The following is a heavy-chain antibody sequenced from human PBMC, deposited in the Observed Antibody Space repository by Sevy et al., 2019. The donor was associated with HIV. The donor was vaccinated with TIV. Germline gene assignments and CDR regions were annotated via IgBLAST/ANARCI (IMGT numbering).Heavy chain of an antibody. J-gene: IGHJ4*02. CDR3: AKDTTRLGGLPDY. Sequence: GGSLRLSCAASGFTFDDYAMHWVRQAPGKGLEWVSGISWNSGTIGYADSVKGRFTISRDNAKNYLYLQMNSLRPEDTALYFCAKDTTRLGGLPDYWGPGTLVTVSS. D-gene: IGHD2-15*01. V-gene: IGHV3-9*01. CDR1: GFTFDDYA. CDR2: ISWNSGTI.